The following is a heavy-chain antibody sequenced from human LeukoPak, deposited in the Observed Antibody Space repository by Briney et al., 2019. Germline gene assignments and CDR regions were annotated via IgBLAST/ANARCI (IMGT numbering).Heavy chain of an antibody. Sequence: PGGSLRLSCAASGFTFSSYAMHWVRQAPGKGLEWVAVISYDGSNKYYADSVKGRFTISRDNSKNTLYLQMNSLRAEDTAVYFCAKDPAPAWSSHPYGMDVWGQGTTVTVSS. J-gene: IGHJ6*02. V-gene: IGHV3-30-3*02. CDR1: GFTFSSYA. CDR2: ISYDGSNK. D-gene: IGHD3-3*01. CDR3: AKDPAPAWSSHPYGMDV.